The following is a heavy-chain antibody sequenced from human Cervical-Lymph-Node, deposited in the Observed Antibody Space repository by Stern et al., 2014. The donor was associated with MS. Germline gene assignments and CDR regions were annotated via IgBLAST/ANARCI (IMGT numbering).Heavy chain of an antibody. CDR1: EYTFTDYY. J-gene: IGHJ4*02. CDR3: ARARVGLPRGFDY. CDR2: INPNSGGT. D-gene: IGHD5/OR15-5a*01. Sequence: QVQLVQSGAEVKKPGASVKVSCKASEYTFTDYYIHWVRQAPGQGLEWMGRINPNSGGTNYAQKFQDRVTMTRDTSISTAYMELSRLRSDDTAVYYCARARVGLPRGFDYWGQGTLVTVSS. V-gene: IGHV1-2*06.